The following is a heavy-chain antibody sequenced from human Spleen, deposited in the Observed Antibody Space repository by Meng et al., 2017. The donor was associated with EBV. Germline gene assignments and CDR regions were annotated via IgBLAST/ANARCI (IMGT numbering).Heavy chain of an antibody. CDR3: ARALYARSYYGSLSY. V-gene: IGHV4-34*01. Sequence: QVPLQHWGSGLFKPSETLSLTCAVYGVSFSDYYWTWIRQSPEKGLEWIGEIHRSGSTNYNPSLKSRVIISVDTPKNQFSLNLGSVTAADTAVYYCARALYARSYYGSLSYWGQGTLVTVSS. CDR2: IHRSGST. J-gene: IGHJ4*02. D-gene: IGHD1-26*01. CDR1: GVSFSDYY.